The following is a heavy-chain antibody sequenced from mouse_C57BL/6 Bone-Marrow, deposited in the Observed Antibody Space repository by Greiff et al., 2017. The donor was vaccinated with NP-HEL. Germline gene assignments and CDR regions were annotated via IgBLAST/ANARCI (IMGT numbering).Heavy chain of an antibody. J-gene: IGHJ4*01. CDR2: IWRGGST. V-gene: IGHV2-5*01. CDR3: AKNPAVVAGDYYAMDY. Sequence: VQVVESGPGLVQPSQSLSITCTVSGFSLTSYGVHWVRQSPGKGLEWLGVIWRGGSTDYNAAFMSRLSITKDNSKSQVFFKMNSLQADDTAIYYCAKNPAVVAGDYYAMDYWGQGTSVTVSS. CDR1: GFSLTSYG. D-gene: IGHD1-1*01.